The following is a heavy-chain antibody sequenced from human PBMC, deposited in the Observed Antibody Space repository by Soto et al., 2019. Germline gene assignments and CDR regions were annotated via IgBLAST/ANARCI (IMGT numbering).Heavy chain of an antibody. V-gene: IGHV1-8*01. CDR3: ARYLAAGTGEYFQH. D-gene: IGHD6-13*01. CDR2: MNPNSGNT. Sequence: QVQLVQSGAEVKKPGASVKVSCKAPGYTFTSYDINWVRQATGQGLEWMGWMNPNSGNTGYAQKFQGRVTMTRNTSISTAYMELSSLRSEDTAVYYCARYLAAGTGEYFQHWGQGTLVTVSS. J-gene: IGHJ1*01. CDR1: GYTFTSYD.